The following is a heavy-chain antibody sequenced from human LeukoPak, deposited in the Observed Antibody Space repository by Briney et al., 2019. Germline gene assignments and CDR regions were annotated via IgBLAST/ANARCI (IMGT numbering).Heavy chain of an antibody. CDR2: IYHSGST. CDR1: GGSISSGGYY. CDR3: ARVRGIRSDYGVLARYFDY. J-gene: IGHJ4*02. Sequence: SETLSLTCAVSGGSISSGGYYWSWIRQPPGKGLERIGYIYHSGSTYYNPSLKSRVTISVDRSKNQFSLKLSSVTAADTAVYYCARVRGIRSDYGVLARYFDYWGQGTLVTVSS. D-gene: IGHD4/OR15-4a*01. V-gene: IGHV4-30-2*01.